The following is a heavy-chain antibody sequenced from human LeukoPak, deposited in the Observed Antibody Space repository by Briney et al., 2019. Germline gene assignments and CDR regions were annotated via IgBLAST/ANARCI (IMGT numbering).Heavy chain of an antibody. J-gene: IGHJ6*02. V-gene: IGHV4-30-4*01. CDR3: ARDEVTMVRGVIITYGMDV. Sequence: PSETLSLTCTVSGGSISSGDYYWSWIRQPPGKGLEWIGYIYYSGSTYYNPSLKSRVTISVDTSKNQFSLKLSSVTAADTAVYYCARDEVTMVRGVIITYGMDVWGQGTTVTVSS. D-gene: IGHD3-10*01. CDR1: GGSISSGDYY. CDR2: IYYSGST.